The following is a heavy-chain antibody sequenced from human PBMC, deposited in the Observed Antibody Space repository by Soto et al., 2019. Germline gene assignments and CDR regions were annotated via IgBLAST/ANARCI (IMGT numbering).Heavy chain of an antibody. Sequence: QVELVESGGGVVQPGKSLRLSCAASGFTFSSYAMHWVRQAPGKGLEWVAVIFHDGTDEYYADSVKGRLTVSRDNSENALNLHMNSLKPEDTAVYYCATAYTYGPDAFDIWGQGTMVTVTS. CDR1: GFTFSSYA. J-gene: IGHJ3*02. CDR3: ATAYTYGPDAFDI. V-gene: IGHV3-30-3*01. CDR2: IFHDGTDE. D-gene: IGHD5-18*01.